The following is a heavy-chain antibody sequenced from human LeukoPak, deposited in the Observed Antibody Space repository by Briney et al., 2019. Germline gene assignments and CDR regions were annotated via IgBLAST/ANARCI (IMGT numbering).Heavy chain of an antibody. CDR2: VYYSGST. V-gene: IGHV4-39*01. CDR1: GGSISSSSYY. CDR3: ARGEHYCGGDCYSGRYFDY. J-gene: IGHJ4*02. Sequence: PSETLSLTCTVSGGSISSSSYYWGWLRQPPGKGLEWIGSVYYSGSTYYNPSLKGRVTISVDTSKNQFSLNLSSVTAADTAVYYCARGEHYCGGDCYSGRYFDYWGQGTLVTVSS. D-gene: IGHD2-21*02.